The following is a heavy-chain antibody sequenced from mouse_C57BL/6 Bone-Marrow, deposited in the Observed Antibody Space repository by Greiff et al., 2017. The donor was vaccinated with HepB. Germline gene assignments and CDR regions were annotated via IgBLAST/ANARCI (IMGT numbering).Heavy chain of an antibody. CDR3: ARPVTAMDY. CDR1: GFTFSSYG. V-gene: IGHV5-6*02. Sequence: DVMLVESGGDLVKPGGSLKLSCAASGFTFSSYGMSWVRQTPDKRLEWVATISSGGSYTYYPDSVKGRFTISRDNAKNTLYLQMSSLKSEDTAMYYCARPVTAMDYWGQGTSVTVSS. D-gene: IGHD2-1*01. CDR2: ISSGGSYT. J-gene: IGHJ4*01.